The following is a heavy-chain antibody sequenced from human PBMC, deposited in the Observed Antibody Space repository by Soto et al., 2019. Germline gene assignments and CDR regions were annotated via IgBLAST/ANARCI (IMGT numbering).Heavy chain of an antibody. CDR1: GFTVSSNY. D-gene: IGHD2-2*01. CDR2: IYSGGST. J-gene: IGHJ5*02. Sequence: PXXSLRLSFAASGFTVSSNYMRWVLQAPGKGLEWVSVIYSGGSTYYADSVKGRFTISRDNSKNTLYLQMNSLRAEDTAVYYCAREHDCSSTSCYAGMFDPWGQGTLVTVSS. CDR3: AREHDCSSTSCYAGMFDP. V-gene: IGHV3-66*01.